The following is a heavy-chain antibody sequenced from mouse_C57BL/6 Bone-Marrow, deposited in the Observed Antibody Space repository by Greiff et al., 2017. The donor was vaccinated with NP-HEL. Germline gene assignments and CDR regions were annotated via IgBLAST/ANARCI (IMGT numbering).Heavy chain of an antibody. CDR3: APVCYDYAVAY. J-gene: IGHJ3*01. Sequence: QVQLQQPGAELVKPGASVKLSCKASGYTFTSYWMQWVKQRPGQGLEWIGEIDPSDSYTNYNQKFKGKATLTVDTSSSTAYMPLSSLTSEDSAVFYCAPVCYDYAVAYGGQGTLVTVSA. CDR1: GYTFTSYW. CDR2: IDPSDSYT. D-gene: IGHD2-4*01. V-gene: IGHV1-50*01.